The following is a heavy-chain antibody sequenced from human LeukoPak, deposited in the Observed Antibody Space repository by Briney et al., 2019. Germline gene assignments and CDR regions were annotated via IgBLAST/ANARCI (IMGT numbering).Heavy chain of an antibody. D-gene: IGHD3-16*01. CDR1: GFTFSNYW. CDR3: ARSRAAVVMGELIPSFYYGMDV. J-gene: IGHJ6*02. CDR2: LKQDGGER. V-gene: IGHV3-7*03. Sequence: GGSLRLSCAASGFTFSNYWMNWVRQVPGKGLEWGATLKQDGGERYYVDSVEGRFTISRNNGKTSVYLQMNSLRADDTAVYYCARSRAAVVMGELIPSFYYGMDVWGQGTTVTVSS.